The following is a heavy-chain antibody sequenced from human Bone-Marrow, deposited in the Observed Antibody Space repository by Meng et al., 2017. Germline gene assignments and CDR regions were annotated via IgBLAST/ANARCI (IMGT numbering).Heavy chain of an antibody. V-gene: IGHV4-30-4*01. CDR2: IYYSGST. J-gene: IGHJ4*02. D-gene: IGHD5-24*01. Sequence: QVQLQESGPGLVKPSQTLSLTFPVSGGSISSGDYYWSWIRQPPGRGLEWIGYIYYSGSTYYNPSLRSRVTISVDTSKNQFSLILTSVTAADTAVYFCARVETATTNPYFDYWGQGTLVTVSS. CDR3: ARVETATTNPYFDY. CDR1: GGSISSGDYY.